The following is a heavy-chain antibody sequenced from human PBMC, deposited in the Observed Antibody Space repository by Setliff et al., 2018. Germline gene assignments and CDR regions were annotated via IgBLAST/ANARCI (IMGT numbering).Heavy chain of an antibody. CDR2: MNPNSGNT. D-gene: IGHD3-22*01. Sequence: ASVKVSCKASGYTFTSYDINWVRQATGQGLEWMGWMNPNSGNTGYAQKFQGRVTMTRNTSISTAYMELSSLRSEDTAVYYCARGLTYYYDSSVRFLDAFDIWGQGTMVT. CDR1: GYTFTSYD. V-gene: IGHV1-8*01. CDR3: ARGLTYYYDSSVRFLDAFDI. J-gene: IGHJ3*02.